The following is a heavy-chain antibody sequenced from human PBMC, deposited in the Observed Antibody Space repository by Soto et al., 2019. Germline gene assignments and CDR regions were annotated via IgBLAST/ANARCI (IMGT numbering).Heavy chain of an antibody. D-gene: IGHD3-22*01. CDR3: ARGAYYYDSSGLSY. V-gene: IGHV3-48*01. Sequence: GGSLRLSCAASGCTFSSYSMNWVRQAPGKGLEWVSYISSSSRTIYYADSVKGRFTISRDNAKNSLYLQMNSLRAEDTAVYYCARGAYYYDSSGLSYWGQGTLVTVSS. CDR2: ISSSSRTI. CDR1: GCTFSSYS. J-gene: IGHJ4*02.